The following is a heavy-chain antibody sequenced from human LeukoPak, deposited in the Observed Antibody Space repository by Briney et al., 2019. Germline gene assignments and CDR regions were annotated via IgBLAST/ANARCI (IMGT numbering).Heavy chain of an antibody. Sequence: SVKVSCKASGGTFSSYAISWVRQAPGQGLEWMGGIIPIFGTANYAQKFQGRVTITADESTSTAYMELSSLRSEDTAVYYCARGGHQRYFDWLSDYWGQGTLATVSS. V-gene: IGHV1-69*13. CDR2: IIPIFGTA. CDR3: ARGGHQRYFDWLSDY. J-gene: IGHJ4*02. CDR1: GGTFSSYA. D-gene: IGHD3-9*01.